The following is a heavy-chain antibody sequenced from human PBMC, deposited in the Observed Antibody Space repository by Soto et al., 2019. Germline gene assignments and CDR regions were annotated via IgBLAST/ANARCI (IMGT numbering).Heavy chain of an antibody. CDR2: IWFDGSNQ. CDR3: VKDHCGGDCYSDPYFDY. D-gene: IGHD2-21*02. Sequence: QVQLVESGGGVVQPGRSLRLSCAASGFSCTTYGLHWVRQAPGKGLEWVAVIWFDGSNQYYADSVKGRFTISRDNSKNILYLEMKSVRVDDTAVYYCVKDHCGGDCYSDPYFDYWCQGTLVTVSS. V-gene: IGHV3-33*06. J-gene: IGHJ4*02. CDR1: GFSCTTYG.